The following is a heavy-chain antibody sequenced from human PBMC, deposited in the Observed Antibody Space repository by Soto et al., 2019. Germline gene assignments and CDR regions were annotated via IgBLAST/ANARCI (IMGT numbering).Heavy chain of an antibody. V-gene: IGHV2-5*01. J-gene: IGHJ4*02. CDR1: GFSLTTTAVG. CDR2: IYWNDDK. CDR3: AQCLGGGNSCYFAH. D-gene: IGHD2-21*02. Sequence: SGPTLVNTTQTLTLTCTFSGFSLTTTAVGVGWIRQPPGKALEWLALIYWNDDKRSRPSLNSRLTIAKDTSKNQVVLTVTNMDPVDTGTYYCAQCLGGGNSCYFAHWGQGALVTVSS.